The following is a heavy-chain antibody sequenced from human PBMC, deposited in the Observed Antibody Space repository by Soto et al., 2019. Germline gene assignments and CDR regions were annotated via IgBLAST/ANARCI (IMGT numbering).Heavy chain of an antibody. J-gene: IGHJ4*02. D-gene: IGHD4-17*01. CDR2: MNPNSGNA. CDR1: GYTFTSYD. V-gene: IGHV1-8*01. Sequence: QVQLVQSGAEVKKPGASVKVSCKASGYTFTSYDINWVRQATGQGLEWMGWMNPNSGNAGYAPNFQGRVTMTRNTSISTADMELSNLRSEDTAVYYCASHSYGDSFDYWGQGTLFTVSS. CDR3: ASHSYGDSFDY.